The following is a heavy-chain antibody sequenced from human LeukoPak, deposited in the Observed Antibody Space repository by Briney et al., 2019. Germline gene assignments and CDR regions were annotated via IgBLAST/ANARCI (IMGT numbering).Heavy chain of an antibody. V-gene: IGHV4-34*01. J-gene: IGHJ4*02. CDR1: GGSFSGYY. Sequence: SETLSLTCAVYGGSFSGYYWSWVRQPPGKGLEWIGEINHSGSTNYNPSLKSRVTISVDTSKNQFSLKLSSVTAADTAVYYCARVDLAVAGTNYFDYWGQGTLVTVSS. CDR2: INHSGST. CDR3: ARVDLAVAGTNYFDY. D-gene: IGHD6-19*01.